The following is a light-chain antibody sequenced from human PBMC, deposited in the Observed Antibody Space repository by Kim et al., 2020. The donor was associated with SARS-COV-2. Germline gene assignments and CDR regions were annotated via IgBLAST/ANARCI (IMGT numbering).Light chain of an antibody. V-gene: IGLV3-19*01. CDR1: TLRSYY. CDR2: GKN. Sequence: ALGQKVRITCQGDTLRSYYASWYQQKPGQATVLVIYGKNNRPSGIPDRFSGASSGNTASLTITGAQAEDEADYYCNSRDSSGNRWVFGGGTQLTVL. CDR3: NSRDSSGNRWV. J-gene: IGLJ3*02.